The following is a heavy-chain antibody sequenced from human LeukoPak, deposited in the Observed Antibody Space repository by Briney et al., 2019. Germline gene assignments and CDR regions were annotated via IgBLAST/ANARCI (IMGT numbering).Heavy chain of an antibody. Sequence: KPSETLSLTCAVSGVSISSGSYSWSWIRQPPGKGLEWIGYIYPRGSTYYNPSLKSRVILSLDKSANQFSLNLSSVTAADTAVYYCARFSPRAMGNYLDFWGQGTLVTVSS. CDR2: IYPRGST. V-gene: IGHV4-30-2*01. CDR1: GVSISSGSYS. D-gene: IGHD7-27*01. CDR3: ARFSPRAMGNYLDF. J-gene: IGHJ4*02.